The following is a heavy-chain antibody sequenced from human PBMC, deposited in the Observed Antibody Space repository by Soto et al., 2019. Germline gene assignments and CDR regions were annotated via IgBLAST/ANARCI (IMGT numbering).Heavy chain of an antibody. J-gene: IGHJ5*02. Sequence: SETLSLTCTVSCGSISSCDYFWSWVRQPPGKGLEWIGYIYYRGSTFYNPSLKSRLSISLDTSKNQFSLNLSSVTAADTAIYYCAREGCGVGSCYPWWFDPWGQGTLVTVS. CDR2: IYYRGST. CDR3: AREGCGVGSCYPWWFDP. V-gene: IGHV4-30-4*01. CDR1: CGSISSCDYF. D-gene: IGHD2-15*01.